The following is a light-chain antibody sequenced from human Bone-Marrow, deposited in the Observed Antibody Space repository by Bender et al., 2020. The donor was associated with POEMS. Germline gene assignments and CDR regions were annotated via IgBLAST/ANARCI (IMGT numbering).Light chain of an antibody. CDR2: EVS. CDR3: QSYDSDLNGWV. CDR1: SSDVGSYNL. J-gene: IGLJ3*02. Sequence: QSALTQPASVSGSPGQSITISCTGTSSDVGSYNLVSWYQQHPGKAPKLMIYEVSERPSGVSNRFSGSKSGNTASLTISGLQAEDEAAYFCQSYDSDLNGWVFGGGTKLTVL. V-gene: IGLV2-23*02.